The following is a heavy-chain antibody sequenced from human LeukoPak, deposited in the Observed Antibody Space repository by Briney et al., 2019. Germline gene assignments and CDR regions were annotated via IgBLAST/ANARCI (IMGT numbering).Heavy chain of an antibody. CDR2: INPNSGGT. V-gene: IGHV1-2*02. Sequence: ASVKVSCKASGYTFTGYYMHWVRQAPGQGLEWMGWINPNSGGTNYAQKFQGRVTMTRDTSISTAYMELSRLRSDDTAVYYCASSDYDYVWGSYRRIFDYWGQGTLVTVSS. D-gene: IGHD3-16*02. J-gene: IGHJ4*02. CDR1: GYTFTGYY. CDR3: ASSDYDYVWGSYRRIFDY.